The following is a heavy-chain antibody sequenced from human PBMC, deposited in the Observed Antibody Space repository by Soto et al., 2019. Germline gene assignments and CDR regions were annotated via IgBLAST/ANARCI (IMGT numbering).Heavy chain of an antibody. J-gene: IGHJ6*02. CDR2: ISAYNGNT. CDR3: ARGGIAARDGGYYYYGMDV. V-gene: IGHV1-18*04. CDR1: GYTFTSYG. D-gene: IGHD6-6*01. Sequence: GASVKVSCKASGYTFTSYGISWVRQAPGQGLEWMGWISAYNGNTNYAQKLQGRVTMTTDTSTSTAYMELRSLRSDDTAVYYCARGGIAARDGGYYYYGMDVWGQGTTVTVSS.